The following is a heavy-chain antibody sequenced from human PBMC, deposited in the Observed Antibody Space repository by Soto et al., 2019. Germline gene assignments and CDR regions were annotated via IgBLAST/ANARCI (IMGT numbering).Heavy chain of an antibody. CDR2: IYSGGST. CDR3: AREYGDYPYSYYAMDV. D-gene: IGHD4-17*01. V-gene: IGHV3-66*01. J-gene: IGHJ6*02. Sequence: EVQLVESGGGLVQPGGSLRLSCAASGFTVSSNYMSWVRQAPGKGLEWVSVIYSGGSTYYADSMKGRFTISRDNSKNTLYLQMNSLRAEDTAEYYCAREYGDYPYSYYAMDVGGQGTTVTVSS. CDR1: GFTVSSNY.